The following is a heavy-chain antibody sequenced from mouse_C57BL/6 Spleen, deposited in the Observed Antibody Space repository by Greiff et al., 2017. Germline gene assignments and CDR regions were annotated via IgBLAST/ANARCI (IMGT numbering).Heavy chain of an antibody. D-gene: IGHD1-1*01. CDR2: INPSSGYT. CDR1: GYTFTSYT. CDR3: AREGTTVVADY. V-gene: IGHV1-4*01. J-gene: IGHJ2*01. Sequence: QVQLQQPGAELARPGASVKMSCKASGYTFTSYTMHWVKQRPGQGLEWIGYINPSSGYTKYNQKFKDKATLTADKSSSTAYMQLSSLTSEDSAVYYCAREGTTVVADYWGQGTTLTVSS.